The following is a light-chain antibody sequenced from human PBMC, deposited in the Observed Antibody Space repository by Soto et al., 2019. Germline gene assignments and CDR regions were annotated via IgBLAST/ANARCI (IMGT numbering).Light chain of an antibody. Sequence: DIVMTQSPDSLAVSLGERATINCKSSQSVLYSSNNKNYLAWYQQKPGQPPKLLIYWASTRESGVPDRFSGSGSGTDFTLTITSLQAEDVAVYYCQQYYKTPNTFGQGTQLEIK. J-gene: IGKJ2*01. CDR2: WAS. CDR1: QSVLYSSNNKNY. CDR3: QQYYKTPNT. V-gene: IGKV4-1*01.